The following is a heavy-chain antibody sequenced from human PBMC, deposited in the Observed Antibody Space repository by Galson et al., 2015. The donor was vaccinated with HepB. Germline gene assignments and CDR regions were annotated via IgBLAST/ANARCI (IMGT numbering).Heavy chain of an antibody. J-gene: IGHJ1*01. CDR1: GFTFSSYA. V-gene: IGHV3-23*01. CDR3: AKDQRTASVVIAPHPFQH. Sequence: SLRLSCAASGFTFSSYAMSWVRQALGKRLEWVSAISGSGGSTYYADSVKGRFTISRDNSKNTLYLQMNSLRAEDTAVYYCAKDQRTASVVIAPHPFQHWGQGTLVTVSS. D-gene: IGHD2-21*01. CDR2: ISGSGGST.